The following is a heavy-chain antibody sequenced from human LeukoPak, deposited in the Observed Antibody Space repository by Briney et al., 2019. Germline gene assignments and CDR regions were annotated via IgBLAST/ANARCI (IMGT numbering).Heavy chain of an antibody. D-gene: IGHD1-26*01. CDR1: GFTFSSYG. J-gene: IGHJ3*02. CDR3: AREGSWEGAFDI. V-gene: IGHV3-7*01. Sequence: PGGTLRLSCAASGFTFSSYGMSWVRQAPGKGLEWVANIKQDGSEKYYVDSVKGRFTISRDNAKNSLYLQMNSLRAEDTAVYYCAREGSWEGAFDIWGQGTMVTVSS. CDR2: IKQDGSEK.